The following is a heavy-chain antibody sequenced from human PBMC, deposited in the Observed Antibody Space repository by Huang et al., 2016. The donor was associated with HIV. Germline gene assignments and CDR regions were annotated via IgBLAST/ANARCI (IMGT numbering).Heavy chain of an antibody. D-gene: IGHD3-22*01. CDR3: ARDRDFYDSSGYWGFNYFDY. J-gene: IGHJ4*02. Sequence: QVQLVQSGAEVKKPGASVKVSCKASGYAFTIYYMHWVRQAPGQGLEWMGIINPSDGSTSYAQKFQGRVTTTRDTSTNTVFMELSSLRSEDTAVYYCARDRDFYDSSGYWGFNYFDYWGQGTLVTVSS. CDR1: GYAFTIYY. CDR2: INPSDGST. V-gene: IGHV1-46*01.